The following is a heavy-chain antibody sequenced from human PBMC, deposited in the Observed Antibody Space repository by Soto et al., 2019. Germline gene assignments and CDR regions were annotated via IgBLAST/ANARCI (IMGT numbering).Heavy chain of an antibody. CDR2: ISYDGSNK. D-gene: IGHD2-2*02. J-gene: IGHJ4*02. V-gene: IGHV3-30*18. CDR1: GFTFSSYG. Sequence: QVQLVESGGGVVQPGRSLRLSCAASGFTFSSYGMHWVRQAPGKGLEWVAVISYDGSNKYYSDSLKGRFTISRDNSKNTLYLQMNSLRAEDTAVYYCAKEGGYCSSTSCYTLDYWGQGTLVTVSS. CDR3: AKEGGYCSSTSCYTLDY.